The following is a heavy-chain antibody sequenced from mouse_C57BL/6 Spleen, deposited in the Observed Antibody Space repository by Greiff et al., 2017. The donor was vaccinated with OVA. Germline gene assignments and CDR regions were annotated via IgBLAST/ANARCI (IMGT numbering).Heavy chain of an antibody. CDR1: GFTFSSYG. CDR3: ARPYDYGSSYDWYFDV. D-gene: IGHD1-1*01. J-gene: IGHJ1*03. V-gene: IGHV5-6*01. CDR2: ISSGGSYT. Sequence: EVKLMESGGDLVKPGGSLKLSCAASGFTFSSYGMSWVRQTPDKRLEWVATISSGGSYTYYPDSVKGRFTISRDNAKNTLYLQMSSLKSEDTAMYYCARPYDYGSSYDWYFDVWGTGTTVTVSS.